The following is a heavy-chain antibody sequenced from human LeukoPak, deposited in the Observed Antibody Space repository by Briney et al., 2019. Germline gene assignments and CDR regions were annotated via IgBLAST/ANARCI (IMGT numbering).Heavy chain of an antibody. CDR3: AKEVQYYDILTGEFDY. CDR1: GFTFDDYA. J-gene: IGHJ4*02. D-gene: IGHD3-9*01. V-gene: IGHV3-9*01. CDR2: TSWNSGSI. Sequence: GGSLRLSCAASGFTFDDYAMHWVRQAPGKGLEWVSGTSWNSGSIGYADSVKGRFTISRDNAKNSLYLQMNSLRAEDTALYYCAKEVQYYDILTGEFDYWGQGTLVTVSS.